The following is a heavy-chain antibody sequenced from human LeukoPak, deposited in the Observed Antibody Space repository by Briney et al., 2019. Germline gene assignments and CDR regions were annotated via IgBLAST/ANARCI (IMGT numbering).Heavy chain of an antibody. CDR1: GGSISSSNW. D-gene: IGHD3-9*01. CDR3: ARSTPEGQYYDILTGYSYDAFDI. CDR2: IYHSGST. J-gene: IGHJ3*02. Sequence: PSGTLSLTCAVSGGSISSSNWWSWVRQPPGKGLEWIGEIYHSGSTNYNPSLKSRVTISVDKSKNQSSLKLSSVTAADTAVYYCARSTPEGQYYDILTGYSYDAFDIWGQGTMVTVSS. V-gene: IGHV4-4*02.